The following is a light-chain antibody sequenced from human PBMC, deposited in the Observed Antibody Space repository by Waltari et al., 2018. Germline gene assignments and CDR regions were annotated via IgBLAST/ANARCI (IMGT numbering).Light chain of an antibody. J-gene: IGLJ2*01. CDR2: GDT. Sequence: SYVLTQPPSVLVAPGQTARITCGGNNIGSKSVHWYQQKPGQAPVLVIYGDTDRPSGIPERLSGSNYGNTATLTISRVEAGDEADYYCQVWDSSSYHLVFGGGTKVTVL. V-gene: IGLV3-21*02. CDR1: NIGSKS. CDR3: QVWDSSSYHLV.